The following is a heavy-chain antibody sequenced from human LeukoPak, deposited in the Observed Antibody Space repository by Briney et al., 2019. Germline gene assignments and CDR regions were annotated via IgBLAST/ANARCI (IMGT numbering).Heavy chain of an antibody. J-gene: IGHJ6*03. Sequence: PSETLSLTCTVSGYSISSGYYWGWIRQPPGKGLEWSGSIYHSGSTYYNPSLKSRVTISVDTSKNQFSLKLSSVTAADTAVYYCARGISGYYYYYMDVWGKGTTVTVSS. CDR2: IYHSGST. CDR3: ARGISGYYYYYMDV. CDR1: GYSISSGYY. V-gene: IGHV4-38-2*02. D-gene: IGHD1-14*01.